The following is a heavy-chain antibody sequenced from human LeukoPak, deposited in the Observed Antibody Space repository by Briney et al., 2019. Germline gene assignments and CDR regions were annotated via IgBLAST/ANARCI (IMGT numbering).Heavy chain of an antibody. CDR2: INHSGST. D-gene: IGHD2-15*01. Sequence: PSETLSLTCAVYGGSFSGYYWSWIRQPSGKGLEWIGEINHSGSTNYNPSLKSRVTISVDTSKNQFSLKLSSVTAADTAVYYCAGVHDFWSNCSGGSCYSGYFDYWGQGTLVTVSS. CDR3: AGVHDFWSNCSGGSCYSGYFDY. J-gene: IGHJ4*02. V-gene: IGHV4-34*01. CDR1: GGSFSGYY.